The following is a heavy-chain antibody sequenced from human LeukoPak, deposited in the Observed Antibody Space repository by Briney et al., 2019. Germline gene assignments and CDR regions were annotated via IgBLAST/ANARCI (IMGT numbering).Heavy chain of an antibody. V-gene: IGHV1-3*01. CDR2: INAGNGNT. CDR1: GYTFTSYA. D-gene: IGHD2-2*01. J-gene: IGHJ6*02. Sequence: ASVKVSCKASGYTFTSYAMHWVRQAPGQRLEWMGWINAGNGNTKYSQKIQGRVTITRDTSASTAYMELSSLRSEDTAVYYCARGLVPAAMPDYYYYGMDVWGQGTTVTVSS. CDR3: ARGLVPAAMPDYYYYGMDV.